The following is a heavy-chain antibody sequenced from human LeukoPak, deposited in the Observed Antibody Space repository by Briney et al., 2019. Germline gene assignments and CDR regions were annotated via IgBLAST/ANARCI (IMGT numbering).Heavy chain of an antibody. J-gene: IGHJ2*01. D-gene: IGHD6-19*01. CDR2: ISSGGNYI. CDR3: ARAGILVAGTDWYFDL. CDR1: GFTFSSYS. V-gene: IGHV3-21*01. Sequence: RLSXAXSGFTFSSYSMNWVRQAPGKGLEWVSSISSGGNYIYYADSVKGRFTISRDNAKNSLYLQMNSLRAEETAVYYCARAGILVAGTDWYFDLWGRGTLVTVSS.